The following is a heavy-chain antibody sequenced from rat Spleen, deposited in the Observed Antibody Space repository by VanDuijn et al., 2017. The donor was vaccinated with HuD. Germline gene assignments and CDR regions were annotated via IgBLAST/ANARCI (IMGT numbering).Heavy chain of an antibody. CDR1: GFTFSNYY. CDR2: VSYDGGSV. CDR3: STLDY. J-gene: IGHJ2*01. Sequence: EVQLVESGGGLVQPGRSLKLSCAASGFTFSNYYMAWVRQAPKKGLEWVAYVSYDGGSVYYRDSVRGRFTISRDKAKSTLYLQMDSLRSEDTATYYCSTLDYWGQGVMVTVSS. V-gene: IGHV5-20*01.